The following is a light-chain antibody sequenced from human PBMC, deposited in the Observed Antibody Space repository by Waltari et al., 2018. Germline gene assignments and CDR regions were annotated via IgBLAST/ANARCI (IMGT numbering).Light chain of an antibody. CDR1: KSVLYGANNQHY. CDR2: WAS. J-gene: IGKJ1*01. CDR3: QQYYDIPWT. Sequence: DIVLTQSPPSLALALGESAPLKCKSSKSVLYGANNQHYLAWYRQRLGQPPQLLIYWASTRPSGVPDRFSGSGSGTDFTLTISSLQDEDVALYYCQQYYDIPWTFGQGTKVEIK. V-gene: IGKV4-1*01.